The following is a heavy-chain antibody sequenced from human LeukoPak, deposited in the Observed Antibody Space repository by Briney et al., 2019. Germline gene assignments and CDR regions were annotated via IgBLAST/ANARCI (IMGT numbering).Heavy chain of an antibody. D-gene: IGHD3-10*01. CDR2: IIPILGIA. J-gene: IGHJ6*02. CDR3: ARDGADYYGMDV. Sequence: SVKVSCKASGYTFTSYGISWVRQAPGQGLEWMGRIIPILGIANYAQKFQGRVTITADKSTSTAYMELSSLRSEDTAVYYCARDGADYYGMDVWGQGTTVTVSS. CDR1: GYTFTSYG. V-gene: IGHV1-69*04.